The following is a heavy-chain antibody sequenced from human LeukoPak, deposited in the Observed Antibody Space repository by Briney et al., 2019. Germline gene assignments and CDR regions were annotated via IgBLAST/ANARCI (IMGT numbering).Heavy chain of an antibody. CDR1: GFTFSSYW. CDR3: ARKAYGLDV. J-gene: IGHJ6*04. V-gene: IGHV3-7*03. CDR2: IKQDGSEK. Sequence: GGSLRLSCAPAGFTFSSYWMSWVRQAPGKGLEWVANIKQDGSEKYYVDSVKGRFTISRDNGKNSLYLQMNSLRAEDTAVYYCARKAYGLDVWGKGTTVTVSS.